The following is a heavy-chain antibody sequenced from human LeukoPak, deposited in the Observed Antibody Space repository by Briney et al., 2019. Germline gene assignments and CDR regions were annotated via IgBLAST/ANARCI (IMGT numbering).Heavy chain of an antibody. CDR2: ISGGGSYT. V-gene: IGHV3-23*01. CDR3: AKYQIGDNVRSGFDI. CDR1: GFTFRNYG. Sequence: SGGSLRLSCAASGFTFRNYGITWVRQAPGEGLEWVVFISGGGSYTNYADSVKGRFTISRDNSKNTLDLQMNSLRAEDTAVYYCAKYQIGDNVRSGFDIWGRGTTVTVSS. D-gene: IGHD3-22*01. J-gene: IGHJ3*02.